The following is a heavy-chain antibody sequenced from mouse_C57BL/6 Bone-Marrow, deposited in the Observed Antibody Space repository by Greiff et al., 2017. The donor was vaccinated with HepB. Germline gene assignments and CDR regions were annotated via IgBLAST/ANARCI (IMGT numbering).Heavy chain of an antibody. D-gene: IGHD1-1*01. V-gene: IGHV1-4*01. Sequence: QVQLKESGAELARPGASVKMSCKASGYTFTSYTMHWVKQRPGQGLEWIGYINPSSGYTKYNQKFKDKATLTADKSSSTAYMQLSSLTSEDSAVYYCARGEGKNYVDYFDYWGQGTTLTVSS. CDR2: INPSSGYT. CDR1: GYTFTSYT. J-gene: IGHJ2*01. CDR3: ARGEGKNYVDYFDY.